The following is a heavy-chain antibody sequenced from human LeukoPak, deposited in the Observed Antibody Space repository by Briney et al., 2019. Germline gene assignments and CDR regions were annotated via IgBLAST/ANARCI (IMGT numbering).Heavy chain of an antibody. J-gene: IGHJ4*02. Sequence: SQTLSLTCTVSGGSISSSSYYWGWIRQPPGKGLEWFGSIYYSGSTDYNPSLKSRVTISVDTSKNQFSLKLSSVTAADTAVYYCARSGYGDWDGFDYWGQGTLVTVSS. D-gene: IGHD4-17*01. V-gene: IGHV4-39*07. CDR1: GGSISSSSYY. CDR3: ARSGYGDWDGFDY. CDR2: IYYSGST.